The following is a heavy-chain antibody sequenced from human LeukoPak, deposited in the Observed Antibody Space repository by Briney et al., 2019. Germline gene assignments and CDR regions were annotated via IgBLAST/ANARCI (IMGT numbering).Heavy chain of an antibody. D-gene: IGHD1-26*01. Sequence: SGPTLVNPTQTLTLTCTFSGFSISTVGVGVGRIRQPPGKALEWLALIYWDDDKRYSPSLKNRLTITKVTSRNQVVLAVTNMDPVDTATYYCAHSQVGTGWFDPWGQGTRVTVSS. V-gene: IGHV2-5*02. CDR1: GFSISTVGVG. J-gene: IGHJ5*02. CDR2: IYWDDDK. CDR3: AHSQVGTGWFDP.